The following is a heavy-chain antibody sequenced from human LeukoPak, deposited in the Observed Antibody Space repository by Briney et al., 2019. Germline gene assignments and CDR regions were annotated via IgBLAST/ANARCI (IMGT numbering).Heavy chain of an antibody. CDR2: IKEDGSEK. Sequence: GGSLRLSCAASGFMFSSYWMSWVRQAPEEGLEWVANIKEDGSEKYYVDSVKGRFTISRDNAKNSLYLQMNSLRAEDTAIYYCARDKGVVGTLAPWGQGTLVTVSS. D-gene: IGHD1-26*01. CDR3: ARDKGVVGTLAP. J-gene: IGHJ5*02. CDR1: GFMFSSYW. V-gene: IGHV3-7*01.